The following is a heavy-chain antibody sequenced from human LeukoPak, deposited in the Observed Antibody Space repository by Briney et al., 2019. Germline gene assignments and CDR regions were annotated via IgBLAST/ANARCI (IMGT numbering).Heavy chain of an antibody. V-gene: IGHV3-30*04. J-gene: IGHJ4*02. CDR2: ISYDGSNK. Sequence: GRSLRLSCAASGFTFSSYAMHWVRQAPGKGLEWVAVISYDGSNKYYADSVKGRFTISRDNSKNTLYLQMNSLRAEDTAVYYCASIAVAGTGGGYWGQGTLVTVSS. D-gene: IGHD6-19*01. CDR3: ASIAVAGTGGGY. CDR1: GFTFSSYA.